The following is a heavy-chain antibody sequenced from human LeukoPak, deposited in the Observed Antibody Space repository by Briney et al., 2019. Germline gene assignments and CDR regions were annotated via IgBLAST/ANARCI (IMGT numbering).Heavy chain of an antibody. D-gene: IGHD6-19*01. J-gene: IGHJ3*02. CDR3: ARERALAGDALDI. CDR2: ISTSTSTK. CDR1: GFTFSSYC. Sequence: GGSLRLSCAASGFTFSSYCMNWVRQAPGKGLEWVSYISTSTSTKYYADSVKGRFTISRDNAKNSLYLQMSSLRVEDTAVYYCARERALAGDALDIWGQGTMVTVSS. V-gene: IGHV3-48*01.